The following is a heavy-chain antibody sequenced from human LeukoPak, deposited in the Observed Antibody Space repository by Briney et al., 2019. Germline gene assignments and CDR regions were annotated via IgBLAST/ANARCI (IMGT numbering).Heavy chain of an antibody. D-gene: IGHD5-18*01. J-gene: IGHJ4*02. Sequence: SETLSLTCTVSGCSISSYYWSWIRQPPGKGLEWIGYIYYSGSTNYNPSPKSRGTISVDTSKNQFSLKLSSVTAADTAVYYSATSYSYGSFDYWGQGTLVTVSS. CDR3: ATSYSYGSFDY. CDR1: GCSISSYY. CDR2: IYYSGST. V-gene: IGHV4-59*01.